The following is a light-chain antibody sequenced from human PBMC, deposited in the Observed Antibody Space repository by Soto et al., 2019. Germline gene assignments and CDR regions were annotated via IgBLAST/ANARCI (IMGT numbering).Light chain of an antibody. CDR1: SSDVGGYNF. V-gene: IGLV2-8*01. J-gene: IGLJ2*01. CDR2: EVS. Sequence: QSVLTQPPSASGSPGQSVTISCTGTSSDVGGYNFVSWYQQHPGKAPKLMIYEVSERPSGVPDRFSGSKSGNTASLTVSGLKAEDEADYYCSSYAGSNIVVFGGGTQLTVL. CDR3: SSYAGSNIVV.